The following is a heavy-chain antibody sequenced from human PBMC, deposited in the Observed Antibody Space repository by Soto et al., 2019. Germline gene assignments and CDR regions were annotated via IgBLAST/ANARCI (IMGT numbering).Heavy chain of an antibody. J-gene: IGHJ4*02. D-gene: IGHD6-13*01. CDR2: SHHGGGT. Sequence: SETLSLTCTVSASSITDASYWGWIRQPPGKGLEWIGSSHHGGGTYYNQTLKSQITISVDTSKKQMSMKLTTMAAADAAVYYCARVLSLGSTWYFDYWGQGTQVTVS. CDR1: ASSITDASY. V-gene: IGHV4-38-2*02. CDR3: ARVLSLGSTWYFDY.